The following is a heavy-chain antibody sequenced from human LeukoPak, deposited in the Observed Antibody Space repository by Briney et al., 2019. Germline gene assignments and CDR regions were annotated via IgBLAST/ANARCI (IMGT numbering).Heavy chain of an antibody. J-gene: IGHJ6*03. CDR3: ARAAAARYYYYMDV. D-gene: IGHD6-13*01. V-gene: IGHV4-38-2*02. CDR1: GYSISSGYY. CDR2: IYHSGST. Sequence: SETLSLTCTVSGYSISSGYYWGWIRQPPGKGLEWIGSIYHSGSTYYNPSLKSRVTISVDTSKNQFSLKLSSVTAADTAVYYCARAAAARYYYYMDVWGKGTTVTVSS.